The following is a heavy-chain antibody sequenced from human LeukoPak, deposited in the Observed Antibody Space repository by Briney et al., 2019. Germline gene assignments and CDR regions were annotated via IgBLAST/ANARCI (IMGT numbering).Heavy chain of an antibody. CDR2: ISGSGGST. V-gene: IGHV3-23*01. CDR1: GFTFSDYY. J-gene: IGHJ4*02. Sequence: PGGSLRLSCAASGFTFSDYYMSWIRQAPGKGLEWVSVISGSGGSTYYADSVKGRFTISRDNSKNTLYLQMNSLRAEDTAVYYCAKDQGTGIAAAGTSHYWGQGTLVTVSS. D-gene: IGHD6-13*01. CDR3: AKDQGTGIAAAGTSHY.